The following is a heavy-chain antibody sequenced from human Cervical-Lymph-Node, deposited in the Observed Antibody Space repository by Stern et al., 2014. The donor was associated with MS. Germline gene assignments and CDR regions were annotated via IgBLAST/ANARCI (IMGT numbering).Heavy chain of an antibody. CDR3: ARIGRGTYAEGPIDY. D-gene: IGHD1-26*01. CDR2: IYHCGSA. CDR1: GVSISITNW. J-gene: IGHJ4*02. Sequence: QVQLQESRPGLVKPSGTLSLTCAVSGVSISITNWWSWVRQPPGKGLEWIGEIYHCGSAISNPSLKSRVPISVDKSKNQFSLKLSSVTAADSAVYYCARIGRGTYAEGPIDYWGQGTLVTISS. V-gene: IGHV4-4*02.